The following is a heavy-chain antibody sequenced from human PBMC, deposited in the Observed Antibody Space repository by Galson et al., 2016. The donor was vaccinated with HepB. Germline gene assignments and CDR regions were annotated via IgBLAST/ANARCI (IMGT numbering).Heavy chain of an antibody. CDR2: ISSSTIYI. CDR3: ATDRRSIFGAVTEYFQH. J-gene: IGHJ1*01. V-gene: IGHV3-21*01. CDR1: GFTFTSYT. D-gene: IGHD3-3*01. Sequence: SLRLSCAAFGFTFTSYTMNWVRQAPGKGLEWVSSISSSTIYIYYADSVKGRFTISRDNAKNSLYLQMNSLRDEDTAVYYCATDRRSIFGAVTEYFQHWGQGTLVTVSS.